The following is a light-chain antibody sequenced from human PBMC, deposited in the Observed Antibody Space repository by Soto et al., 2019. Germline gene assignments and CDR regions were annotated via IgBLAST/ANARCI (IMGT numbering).Light chain of an antibody. V-gene: IGKV1-5*03. CDR1: QSIGVW. CDR2: KTS. J-gene: IGKJ1*01. Sequence: DIQMTQSPSTLSASVGDRVTITCRASQSIGVWLAWYQQKPGTAPKLLIYKTSTLDSGVPLRFSGSGSVTEFNLTISSLQTDYCATYYCQQDINYFRTSGKGTKVEIK. CDR3: QQDINYFRT.